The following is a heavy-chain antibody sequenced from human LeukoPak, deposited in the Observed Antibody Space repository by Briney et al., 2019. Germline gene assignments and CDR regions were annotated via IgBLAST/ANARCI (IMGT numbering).Heavy chain of an antibody. V-gene: IGHV3-21*01. CDR2: ISSSSSYT. Sequence: NPGGSLRLSCAASGFTFSSYSMNWVRPAPGRGLEWVSSISSSSSYTYYADSVKGRFTISRDKAQNSLYLQMNSLRAEDTAVYYCARDSAPYYDILTGNQVDFDYWGQGTLVTVS. CDR3: ARDSAPYYDILTGNQVDFDY. CDR1: GFTFSSYS. D-gene: IGHD3-9*01. J-gene: IGHJ4*02.